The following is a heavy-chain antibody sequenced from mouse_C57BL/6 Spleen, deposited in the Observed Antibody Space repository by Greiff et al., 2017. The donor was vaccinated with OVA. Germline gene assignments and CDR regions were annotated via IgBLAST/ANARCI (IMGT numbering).Heavy chain of an antibody. D-gene: IGHD2-4*01. CDR2: IYPGDGDT. CDR3: ARWHDYGFAY. J-gene: IGHJ3*01. V-gene: IGHV1-80*01. Sequence: QVQLKESGAELVKPGASVKISCKASGYAFSSYWMNWVKQRPGKGLEWIGQIYPGDGDTNYNGKFKGKATLTADKSSSTAYMQLSSLTSEDSAVYFCARWHDYGFAYWGQGTLVTVSA. CDR1: GYAFSSYW.